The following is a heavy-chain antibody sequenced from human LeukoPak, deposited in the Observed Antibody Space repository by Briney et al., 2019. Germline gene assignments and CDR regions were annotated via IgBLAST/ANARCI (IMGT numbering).Heavy chain of an antibody. Sequence: GESLKISCKASGYSFTTYWIGWVRQMPGKGLEWMGIIYPGDSDTRYSPSFQGQVTISADKSISTAYLQWSSLKASDTAMYYCARQVVPAAPYREYYYYYMDVWGKGTTVTVSS. CDR2: IYPGDSDT. D-gene: IGHD2-2*01. V-gene: IGHV5-51*01. J-gene: IGHJ6*03. CDR3: ARQVVPAAPYREYYYYYMDV. CDR1: GYSFTTYW.